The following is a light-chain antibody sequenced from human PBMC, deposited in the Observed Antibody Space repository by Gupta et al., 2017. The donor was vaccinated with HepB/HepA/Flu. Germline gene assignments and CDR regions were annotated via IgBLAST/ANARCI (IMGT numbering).Light chain of an antibody. V-gene: IGLV1-47*02. Sequence: QPVLTQPPSASGTPGQRVAISCSGSSSNVGRDNVYWYRQLPGTAPKLLIYNDDRRPSGVPDRFSGSKSGTSASLAISGLRSEDEADYYCAAWDNSLSAYVFRTGTWVTVL. J-gene: IGLJ1*01. CDR2: NDD. CDR1: SSNVGRDN. CDR3: AAWDNSLSAYV.